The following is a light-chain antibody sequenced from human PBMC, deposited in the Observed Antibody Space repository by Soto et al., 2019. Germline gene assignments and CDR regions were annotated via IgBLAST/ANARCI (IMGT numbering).Light chain of an antibody. CDR1: QSISSW. CDR2: DAS. CDR3: QQYDSYSWT. Sequence: DIQMTQSPSTLSASVGDRVTITCRASQSISSWLAWYQQKPGKAPNLLIYDASSLGSGVPSRFSGSGSGTEFTLTISSLQPDDFATYYFQQYDSYSWTFGQGTKVEIK. J-gene: IGKJ1*01. V-gene: IGKV1-5*01.